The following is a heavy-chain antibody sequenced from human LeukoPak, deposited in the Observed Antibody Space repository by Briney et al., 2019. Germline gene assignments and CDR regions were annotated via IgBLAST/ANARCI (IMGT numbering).Heavy chain of an antibody. CDR1: GDSVSSNSAA. Sequence: SQTLSLTCAISGDSVSSNSAAWNWIRQSPSRGLEWLGRTYYRSKWYNDYAVSVKSRITTNPDTSKNQFSLQLNSVTPEDTAVYYCARDGFSPAYCGGDCYSGFFDYWGQGTLVTVSS. CDR2: TYYRSKWYN. CDR3: ARDGFSPAYCGGDCYSGFFDY. V-gene: IGHV6-1*01. J-gene: IGHJ4*02. D-gene: IGHD2-21*02.